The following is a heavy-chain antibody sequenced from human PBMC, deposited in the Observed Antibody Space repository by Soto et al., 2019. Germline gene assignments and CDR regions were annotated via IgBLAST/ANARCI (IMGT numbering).Heavy chain of an antibody. CDR1: GFTFSSYA. CDR3: AKSSGYSSGCFDY. CDR2: ISGSGGST. Sequence: EVQVLESGGGLVQPGGSPRLSCAASGFTFSSYAMTWVRQAPGKGLEWVSAISGSGGSTYYADSVKGRLTISRDNSKNTLYLQMNSLRAEDTAVYYCAKSSGYSSGCFDYWGQGTLVTVSS. J-gene: IGHJ4*02. V-gene: IGHV3-23*01. D-gene: IGHD6-19*01.